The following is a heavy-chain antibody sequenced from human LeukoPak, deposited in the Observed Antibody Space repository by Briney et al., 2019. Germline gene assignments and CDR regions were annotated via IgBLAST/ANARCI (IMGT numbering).Heavy chain of an antibody. Sequence: PGGSLRLSCAASGFTFSSYTMHWVRQAPGKGLEYVSSITSNGGSSCYANSVKGRFTISRDNAKNTLYLQMNSLRAEDTAVYYCAREGVAAADTYFDYWGQGTLVTVSS. CDR3: AREGVAAADTYFDY. V-gene: IGHV3-64*01. CDR2: ITSNGGSS. CDR1: GFTFSSYT. D-gene: IGHD6-13*01. J-gene: IGHJ4*02.